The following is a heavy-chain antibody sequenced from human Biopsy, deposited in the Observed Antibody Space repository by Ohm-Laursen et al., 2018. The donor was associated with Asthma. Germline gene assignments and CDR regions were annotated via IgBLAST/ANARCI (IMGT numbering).Heavy chain of an antibody. Sequence: SQTLSLTCTVSGGSINIGDSYWSWIRQPPAKGLEWIGHIYYSGSTYYNPSLKSRVSISLDTSKNQFSLSLTSVTAADTAVYYCARTTYGHDGFDPWGQGTLVTVSS. V-gene: IGHV4-31*03. CDR2: IYYSGST. CDR3: ARTTYGHDGFDP. CDR1: GGSINIGDSY. D-gene: IGHD4-17*01. J-gene: IGHJ5*02.